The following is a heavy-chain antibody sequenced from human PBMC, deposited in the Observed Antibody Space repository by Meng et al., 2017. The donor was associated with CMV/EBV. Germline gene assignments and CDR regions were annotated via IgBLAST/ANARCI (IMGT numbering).Heavy chain of an antibody. CDR3: AGGGFLEWLTHYYYYVMDV. CDR1: GYTFTSYG. J-gene: IGHJ6*02. V-gene: IGHV1-18*01. D-gene: IGHD3-3*01. Sequence: ASVKVSCKASGYTFTSYGISWVRQAPGQGLEWMGWISAYNGNTNYAQKLQGRVTMTTDTSTSTAYMELRSLRSDDTAVYYCAGGGFLEWLTHYYYYVMDVWGQGTTVTVSS. CDR2: ISAYNGNT.